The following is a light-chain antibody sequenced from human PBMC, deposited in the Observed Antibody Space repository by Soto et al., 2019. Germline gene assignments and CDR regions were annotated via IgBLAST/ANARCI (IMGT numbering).Light chain of an antibody. CDR1: SSDIGGYNY. Sequence: QSALTQPASVSESPGQSITIPCTGTSSDIGGYNYVSWYQQYPGKAPKLIIYDVTNRPSGVSNRFSGSKSGNTASLTISGLQAEDEANYYCSSYTSSNSLVVFGGGTKLTVL. V-gene: IGLV2-14*01. CDR3: SSYTSSNSLVV. CDR2: DVT. J-gene: IGLJ2*01.